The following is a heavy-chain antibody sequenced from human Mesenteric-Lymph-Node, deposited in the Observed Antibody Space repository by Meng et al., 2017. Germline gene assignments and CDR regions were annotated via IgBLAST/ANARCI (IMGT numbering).Heavy chain of an antibody. D-gene: IGHD6-13*01. CDR3: ARPIAAAGWFDP. J-gene: IGHJ5*02. V-gene: IGHV4-34*01. Sequence: QVHLQQWGAGLLKPSVTLSLTGAVYGRSFSGYYWSWIRQPPGKGLECIGEINHSGSTNYNPSLKSRVTISVDTSKNQFSLKLSSVTAADTAVYYCARPIAAAGWFDPWGQGTLVTVSS. CDR2: INHSGST. CDR1: GRSFSGYY.